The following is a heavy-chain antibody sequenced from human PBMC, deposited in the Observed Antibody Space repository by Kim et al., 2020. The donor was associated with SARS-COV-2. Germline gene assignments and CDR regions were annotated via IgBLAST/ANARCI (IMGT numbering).Heavy chain of an antibody. D-gene: IGHD3-3*01. J-gene: IGHJ3*02. CDR3: AIFRPFDI. CDR2: NGNT. V-gene: IGHV1-3*01. Sequence: NGNTKYSQKFQGRVTITRDTSASTAYMELSSLRSEDTAVYYCAIFRPFDIWGQGTMVTVSS.